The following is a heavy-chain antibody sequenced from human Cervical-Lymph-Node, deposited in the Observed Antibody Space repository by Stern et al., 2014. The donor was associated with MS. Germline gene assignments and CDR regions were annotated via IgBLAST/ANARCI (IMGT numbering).Heavy chain of an antibody. CDR1: GGSISGSH. CDR2: INLNGNT. D-gene: IGHD1-7*01. J-gene: IGHJ4*02. Sequence: QVQLQESGPGLVKPSETLSLTCTVSGGSISGSHWSWIRQSPGKGLEWIGYINLNGNTYYKPSLKRRVTISVDTSKNQFSLKLSSVTAADTAVYYCAMTYNRNFPIVYYFDVWGQGTLVAVSS. CDR3: AMTYNRNFPIVYYFDV. V-gene: IGHV4-59*01.